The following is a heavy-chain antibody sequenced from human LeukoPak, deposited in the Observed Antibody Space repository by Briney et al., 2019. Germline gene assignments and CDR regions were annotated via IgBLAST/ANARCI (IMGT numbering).Heavy chain of an antibody. Sequence: SQTLSLTCTVSGGSISSGDYYWSWIRQPPGKGLEWIGYIYYSGSTYYTPSLRGRVTISVDTSKNQFSPNLSSVTAADTAVYYCARGYSLDYWGQGTLVTVSS. D-gene: IGHD5-18*01. CDR2: IYYSGST. CDR1: GGSISSGDYY. J-gene: IGHJ4*02. V-gene: IGHV4-30-4*01. CDR3: ARGYSLDY.